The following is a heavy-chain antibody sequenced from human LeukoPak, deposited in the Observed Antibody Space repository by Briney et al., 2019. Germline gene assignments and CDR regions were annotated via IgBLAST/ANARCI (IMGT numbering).Heavy chain of an antibody. D-gene: IGHD1-26*01. CDR1: GGSISSGDYY. CDR2: IYYSGST. CDR3: ASRVGATYFDY. Sequence: PSQTLSLTCTVSGGSISSGDYYWRWIRQPPGKGLEWIGYIYYSGSTYYNPSLKSRVTISVDTSKNQFSLKLSSVTAADTAVYYCASRVGATYFDYWGQGTLVTVSS. V-gene: IGHV4-30-4*08. J-gene: IGHJ4*02.